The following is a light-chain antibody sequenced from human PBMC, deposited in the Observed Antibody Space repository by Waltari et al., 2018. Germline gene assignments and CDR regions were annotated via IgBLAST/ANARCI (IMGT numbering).Light chain of an antibody. J-gene: IGKJ2*01. CDR1: QSLYSSS. CDR2: GAS. Sequence: EIVLTQSPGTLSLSPGQRATLSCRTSQSLYSSSLAWYQQKPGQAPRPLIYGASNRATGIPDRFSGSGSGTDFALTISRLEPEDFALYYCQQYGTSPYTFGQGTKLEV. CDR3: QQYGTSPYT. V-gene: IGKV3-20*01.